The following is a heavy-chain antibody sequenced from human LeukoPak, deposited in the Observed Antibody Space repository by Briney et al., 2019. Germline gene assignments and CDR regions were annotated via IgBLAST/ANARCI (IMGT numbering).Heavy chain of an antibody. J-gene: IGHJ4*02. V-gene: IGHV4-30-4*07. D-gene: IGHD1-26*01. CDR2: IYHSGAA. Sequence: SGTLSLTCGVSGDSISSDGHSWSWIRQPPGKGLEWVGYIYHSGAAYHNPSLKSRLAPSVDTSNNQFSLRLRSVTAADTAVYYCVRGVGGEYFYFDRWGQGALVTVSA. CDR3: VRGVGGEYFYFDR. CDR1: GDSISSDGHS.